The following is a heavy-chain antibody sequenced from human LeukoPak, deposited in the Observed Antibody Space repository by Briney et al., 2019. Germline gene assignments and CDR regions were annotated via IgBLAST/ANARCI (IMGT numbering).Heavy chain of an antibody. CDR1: GGSIISNSYY. V-gene: IGHV4-39*07. D-gene: IGHD3-9*01. CDR2: IYYTGST. Sequence: SETLSLTCTVSGGSIISNSYYWGWIRQPPGKGLEWIGSIYYTGSTYYNPSLKSRVTMSVDTSKNQFSLKLSSVTAADTAVYYCAREVGDILTGYSRRLDYWGQGTLVTVSS. CDR3: AREVGDILTGYSRRLDY. J-gene: IGHJ4*02.